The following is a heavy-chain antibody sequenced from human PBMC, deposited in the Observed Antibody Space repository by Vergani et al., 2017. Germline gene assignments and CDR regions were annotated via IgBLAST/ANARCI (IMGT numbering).Heavy chain of an antibody. CDR1: GFTFSSYA. V-gene: IGHV3-23*01. D-gene: IGHD3-22*01. CDR2: ISGSGGST. CDR3: AKVRLYYYDSSGYKVGDDY. J-gene: IGHJ4*02. Sequence: EVQLLESGGGLVQPGGSLRLSCAASGFTFSSYAMSWVRQAPGKGLEWVSAISGSGGSTYYADSVKGRFTISRDNSKNTLYLQMNSLRAEDTAVYYCAKVRLYYYDSSGYKVGDDYWGQGTLVTVSS.